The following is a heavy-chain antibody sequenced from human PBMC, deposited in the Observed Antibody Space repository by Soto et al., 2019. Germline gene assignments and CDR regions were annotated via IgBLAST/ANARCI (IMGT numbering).Heavy chain of an antibody. V-gene: IGHV1-18*01. Sequence: QVQLVQSGAEVKKPGASVKVSCKASGYTFTSYGISWVRQAPGQGLEWMGWISAYNGNTKYAQKPKCRLTLXTDTSTSTAYMELSSLRSDDTAVYYCARDSPPVDYWGQGTLVTVSS. CDR1: GYTFTSYG. J-gene: IGHJ4*02. CDR2: ISAYNGNT. CDR3: ARDSPPVDY.